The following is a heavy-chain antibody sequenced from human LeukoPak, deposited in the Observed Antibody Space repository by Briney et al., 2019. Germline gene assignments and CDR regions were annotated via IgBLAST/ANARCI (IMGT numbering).Heavy chain of an antibody. CDR3: ARHASLRIYGDFDY. J-gene: IGHJ4*02. CDR2: IYHSKNT. D-gene: IGHD4-17*01. V-gene: IGHV4-31*03. CDR1: GGSISRGDNY. Sequence: SETLSLTCTVSGGSISRGDNYWSWIRQHPGKGLEWIGYIYHSKNTYYNPSLKSRVTVSVDTSKNQFSLKLRSVTAADTAVYYCARHASLRIYGDFDYWGQGTLVTVSS.